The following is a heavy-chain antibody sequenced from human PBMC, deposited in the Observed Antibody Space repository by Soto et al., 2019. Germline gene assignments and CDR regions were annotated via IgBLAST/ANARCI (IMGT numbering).Heavy chain of an antibody. J-gene: IGHJ1*01. Sequence: QVQLVQSGPDLKRPGASMKVSCKASGYTFTSYGISWVRQAPGQGLEGMAWISPLKGRTQYSQNAQGRVTLSTDTSSNTAYMEMTTLRVDDTAVYYCAMDYGDRPEYFKHWGQGTLVTVS. D-gene: IGHD4-17*01. CDR1: GYTFTSYG. CDR3: AMDYGDRPEYFKH. CDR2: ISPLKGRT. V-gene: IGHV1-18*04.